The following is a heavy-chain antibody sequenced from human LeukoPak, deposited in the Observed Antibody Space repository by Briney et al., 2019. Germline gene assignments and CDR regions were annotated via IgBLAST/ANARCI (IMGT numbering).Heavy chain of an antibody. CDR1: GFTLTSYG. D-gene: IGHD5-12*01. CDR2: IRRDGNSK. Sequence: GGSLRLSCIASGFTLTSYGIQWVRQAPGKGLEWVAFIRRDGNSKHYTDSVKGRFTISRDTSKNTVFLQMNSLKTEDTALYYCAKLRTVDNAFDIWGHGTMVTVSS. J-gene: IGHJ3*02. V-gene: IGHV3-30*02. CDR3: AKLRTVDNAFDI.